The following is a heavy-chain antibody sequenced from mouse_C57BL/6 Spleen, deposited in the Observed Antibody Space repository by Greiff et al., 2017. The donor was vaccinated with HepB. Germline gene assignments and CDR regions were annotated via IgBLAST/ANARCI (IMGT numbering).Heavy chain of an antibody. CDR3: ARDWDEGFDY. V-gene: IGHV5-17*01. Sequence: DVMLVESGGGLVKPGGSLKLSCAASGFTFSDYGMHWVRQAPEKGLEWVAYISSGSSTIYYADTVKGRFTISRDNAKNTLFLQMTSLRSEDTAMYYCARDWDEGFDYWGQGTTLTVSS. CDR1: GFTFSDYG. CDR2: ISSGSSTI. J-gene: IGHJ2*01. D-gene: IGHD4-1*01.